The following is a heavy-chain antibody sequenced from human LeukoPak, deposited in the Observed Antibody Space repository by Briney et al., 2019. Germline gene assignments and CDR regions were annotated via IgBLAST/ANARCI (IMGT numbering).Heavy chain of an antibody. J-gene: IGHJ4*02. CDR3: AKDPLPVIATSYFDS. Sequence: PGGSLRLSCAASGFTFSNYWMHWVRQAPGKGLVWVSRINSDARSTSYADSVKGRFTISRDNAKNTLYLQMNSLRAEDTAVYYCAKDPLPVIATSYFDSWGQGTLVTVSS. V-gene: IGHV3-74*01. D-gene: IGHD3-10*01. CDR2: INSDARST. CDR1: GFTFSNYW.